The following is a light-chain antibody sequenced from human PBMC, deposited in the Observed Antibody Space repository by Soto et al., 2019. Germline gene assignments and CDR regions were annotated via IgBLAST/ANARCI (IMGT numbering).Light chain of an antibody. Sequence: EIVLTQAPGTLPLSPGERATLSCRASLSVASNYVAWYQLKPGQAPRVLIYAASGRATGIPDRFSGSGSGTDFTLTISRLEPEDFAVYYCLQYGSAPWTFGQGTKLEIK. V-gene: IGKV3-20*01. J-gene: IGKJ1*01. CDR2: AAS. CDR3: LQYGSAPWT. CDR1: LSVASNY.